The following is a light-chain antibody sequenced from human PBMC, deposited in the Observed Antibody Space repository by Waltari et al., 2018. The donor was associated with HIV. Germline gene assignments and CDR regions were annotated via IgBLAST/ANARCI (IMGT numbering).Light chain of an antibody. Sequence: QSVLTQPPSLSEAPRQRVTISCSGSHSNIGHNVVNWYQQLPGKAPKLLIYYNDLRPSGRSCRCSGSRSGTSASLAVSGLQSEDGAQYYCASWDDRLNGWVFGGGTQLTVL. J-gene: IGLJ3*02. CDR2: YND. V-gene: IGLV1-36*01. CDR3: ASWDDRLNGWV. CDR1: HSNIGHNV.